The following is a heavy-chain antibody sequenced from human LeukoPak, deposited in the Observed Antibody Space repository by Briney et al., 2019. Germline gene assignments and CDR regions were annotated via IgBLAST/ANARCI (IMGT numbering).Heavy chain of an antibody. CDR3: VRGDNWNDKPVDY. Sequence: GGSLRLSCATSGFTFSHYAMNWVRQAPGKGLEWVSSISTSSSYTHYADSVSGRFTISSDNDNNSLLQQINLLTADAAAYYHCVRGDNWNDKPVDYWGQGALVTVSS. CDR2: ISTSSSYT. CDR1: GFTFSHYA. J-gene: IGHJ4*02. V-gene: IGHV3-21*04. D-gene: IGHD1-1*01.